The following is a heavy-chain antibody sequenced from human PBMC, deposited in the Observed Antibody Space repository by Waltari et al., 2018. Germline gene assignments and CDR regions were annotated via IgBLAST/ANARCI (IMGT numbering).Heavy chain of an antibody. J-gene: IGHJ3*02. CDR2: IYSGGST. CDR3: ARDHSSSWYRDAFDI. V-gene: IGHV3-53*01. D-gene: IGHD6-13*01. Sequence: EVQLVESGGGLIQPGGSLRLSCAASGFTVRSDYMSWVRQAPGKGLEWFSVIYSGGSTYYADSVKGRFTISRDNSKNTLYLQMNSLRAEDTAVYYCARDHSSSWYRDAFDIWGQGTMVTVSS. CDR1: GFTVRSDY.